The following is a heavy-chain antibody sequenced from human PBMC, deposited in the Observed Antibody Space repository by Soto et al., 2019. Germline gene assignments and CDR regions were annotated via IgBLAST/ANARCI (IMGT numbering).Heavy chain of an antibody. V-gene: IGHV5-51*01. CDR3: ARHGLRRQLVPQVGYYYYGMDV. D-gene: IGHD6-6*01. CDR1: GYRFTSYW. CDR2: IYPGDSDT. J-gene: IGHJ6*02. Sequence: PGESLKMSCAGSGYRFTSYWIGLVPQMPGKGLDWMWIIYPGDSDTRYSPSFQGQVTISADKSISTAYLQWSSLKASDTAMYYCARHGLRRQLVPQVGYYYYGMDVWGQGTTVTVSS.